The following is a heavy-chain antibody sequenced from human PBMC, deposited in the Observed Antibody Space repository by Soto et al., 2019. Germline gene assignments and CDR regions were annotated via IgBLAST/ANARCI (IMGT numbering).Heavy chain of an antibody. J-gene: IGHJ3*02. Sequence: QVQLVQSGAAVKKPGSSVKVSCKASGGTFSSYAISWVRQDPGQGLEWMGGLIPIFGTANYGQKCQGRVTITADESTSTADMELSSLRSENTVVYYCARGRRAYYYDTKSAFDIWGQGTMVTVSS. CDR3: ARGRRAYYYDTKSAFDI. V-gene: IGHV1-69*01. D-gene: IGHD3-22*01. CDR1: GGTFSSYA. CDR2: LIPIFGTA.